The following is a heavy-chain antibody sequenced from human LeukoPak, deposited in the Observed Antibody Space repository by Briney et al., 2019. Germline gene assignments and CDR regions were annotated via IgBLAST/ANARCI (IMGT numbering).Heavy chain of an antibody. J-gene: IGHJ3*02. Sequence: ASVKVSCKASGYTFTGYYMHWVRQAPGQGLEWLGWINPNTGGTRYAQKFQDWITMTGDTSISTVYMELTRLRSDDTAVYYCARNLVEYSGTGGAFDNWGQGTMVIVSS. CDR3: ARNLVEYSGTGGAFDN. V-gene: IGHV1-2*04. CDR2: INPNTGGT. D-gene: IGHD5-12*01. CDR1: GYTFTGYY.